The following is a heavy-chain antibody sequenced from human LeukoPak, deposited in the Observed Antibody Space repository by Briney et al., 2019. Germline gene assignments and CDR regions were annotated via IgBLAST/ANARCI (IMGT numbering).Heavy chain of an antibody. CDR3: ARVPGVTAGSNWFDP. CDR2: ISAYNGNT. CDR1: GGTFSSYA. D-gene: IGHD2-21*02. V-gene: IGHV1-18*01. J-gene: IGHJ5*02. Sequence: ASVKVSCKASGGTFSSYAISWVRQAPGQGLEWMGWISAYNGNTNYAQKLQGRVTMTTDTSTSTAYMELRSLRSDDTAVYYCARVPGVTAGSNWFDPWGQGTLVTVSS.